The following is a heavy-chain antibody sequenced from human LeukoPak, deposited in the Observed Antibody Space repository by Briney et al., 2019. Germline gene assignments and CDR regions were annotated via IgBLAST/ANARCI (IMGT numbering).Heavy chain of an antibody. CDR3: AREGVVRGVIDY. J-gene: IGHJ4*02. V-gene: IGHV4-34*01. CDR1: GGSFSGYC. D-gene: IGHD3-10*01. CDR2: INHSGST. Sequence: SETLSLTCAVYGGSFSGYCWSWIRQPPGKGLEWIGEINHSGSTNYNPSLKSRVTISVDTSKNQFSLKLSSVTAADTAVYYCAREGVVRGVIDYWGQGTLVTVSS.